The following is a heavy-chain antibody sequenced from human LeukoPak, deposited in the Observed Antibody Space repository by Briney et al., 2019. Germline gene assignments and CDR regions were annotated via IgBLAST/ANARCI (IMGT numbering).Heavy chain of an antibody. CDR1: GFTFSDYY. D-gene: IGHD3-3*01. V-gene: IGHV3-11*01. CDR3: AKATKSRHLHETYYDFWSGYLADY. Sequence: GGSLRLSCAASGFTFSDYYMSWIRQAPGKGLEWVSYISSSGSTIYYADSVKGRFTISRDNSKNTLYLRMNSLRAEDTAVYYCAKATKSRHLHETYYDFWSGYLADYWGQGTLVTVSS. J-gene: IGHJ4*02. CDR2: ISSSGSTI.